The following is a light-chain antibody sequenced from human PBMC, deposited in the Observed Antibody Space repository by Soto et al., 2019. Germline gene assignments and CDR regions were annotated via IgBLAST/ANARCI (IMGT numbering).Light chain of an antibody. CDR1: SSDVGGYNY. CDR2: EVS. Sequence: QSALTQPASVSGSPGHSITISCTGTSSDVGGYNYVSWYQQYPGKAPKLMIYEVSNRPSGVSNRFSGSKSGNTASLTIYGLRAEDEADYYCSSYTSSSTPYVFGTGTKLTVL. J-gene: IGLJ1*01. CDR3: SSYTSSSTPYV. V-gene: IGLV2-14*01.